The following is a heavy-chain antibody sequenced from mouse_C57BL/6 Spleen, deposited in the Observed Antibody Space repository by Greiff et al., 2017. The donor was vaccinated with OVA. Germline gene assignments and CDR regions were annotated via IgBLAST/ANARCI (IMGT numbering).Heavy chain of an antibody. J-gene: IGHJ1*03. CDR2: ITPSYGGT. D-gene: IGHD4-1*01. V-gene: IGHV1-53*01. Sequence: QVQLQQPGTELVKPGASVKLSCKASGYTFTSYWMHWVKQRPGQGLEWIGNITPSYGGTTYHEKFKSKAPLTVDKSSSTAYMQLSSLTSEDCAVYYCERSGTDWYFDVWGTGTTVTVSS. CDR1: GYTFTSYW. CDR3: ERSGTDWYFDV.